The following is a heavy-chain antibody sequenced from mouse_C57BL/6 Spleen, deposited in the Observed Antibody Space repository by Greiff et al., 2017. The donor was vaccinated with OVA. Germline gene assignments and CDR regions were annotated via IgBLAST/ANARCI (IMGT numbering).Heavy chain of an antibody. CDR1: GFSLSTFGMG. CDR2: IWWDDDK. V-gene: IGHV8-8*01. D-gene: IGHD1-1*01. CDR3: DRGITTVVAHFDY. J-gene: IGHJ2*01. Sequence: QVTLKVSGPGILQPSQTLSLTCSFSGFSLSTFGMGVGWIRQPSGKGLEWLAHIWWDDDKYYNPALKSRLPISTDTSKNQVFLKIANVDSADTATDDCDRGITTVVAHFDYWGQGTTLTVSS.